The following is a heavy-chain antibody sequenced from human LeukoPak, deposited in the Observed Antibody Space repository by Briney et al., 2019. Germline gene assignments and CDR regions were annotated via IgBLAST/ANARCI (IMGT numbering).Heavy chain of an antibody. V-gene: IGHV4-59*01. CDR3: ARVAQAWQLVPFDF. CDR2: IYYSGST. J-gene: IGHJ4*02. Sequence: PSETQSLTCTVSGGSISSYYWTWIRQPPGKGLEWIGYIYYSGSTNYNPSLKSRVTISVDTSKNQFSLKLSSVTAADTAVYYCARVAQAWQLVPFDFWGQGALVAVSS. D-gene: IGHD6-13*01. CDR1: GGSISSYY.